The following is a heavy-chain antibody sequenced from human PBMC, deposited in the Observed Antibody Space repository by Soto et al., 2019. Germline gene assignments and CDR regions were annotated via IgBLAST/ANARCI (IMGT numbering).Heavy chain of an antibody. CDR2: LYNTGST. Sequence: SETLSLTCTVSGASISRYYWSWIRQSPGKGLEWIGYLYNTGSTIYNPSLKSRVTISVDTSKNQFSLKLSSVTAADTAVYYCARHAYSSSWYGGYYYYYGMDVWGQGTTVT. D-gene: IGHD6-13*01. V-gene: IGHV4-59*01. CDR1: GASISRYY. J-gene: IGHJ6*02. CDR3: ARHAYSSSWYGGYYYYYGMDV.